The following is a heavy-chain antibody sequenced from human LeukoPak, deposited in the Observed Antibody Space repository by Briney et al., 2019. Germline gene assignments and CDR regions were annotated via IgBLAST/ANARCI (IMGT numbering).Heavy chain of an antibody. D-gene: IGHD6-13*01. J-gene: IGHJ4*02. CDR1: GGTFSSYA. CDR3: ASLSIAAAGGLSPFDY. CDR2: IIPIFGTA. V-gene: IGHV1-69*13. Sequence: GASVKVSCKASGGTFSSYAISWVRQAPGQGLEWMGGIIPIFGTANYAQKFQGRVTITADESTSTAYMELSSLRSEDTAVYYCASLSIAAAGGLSPFDYWGQGTLVTVSS.